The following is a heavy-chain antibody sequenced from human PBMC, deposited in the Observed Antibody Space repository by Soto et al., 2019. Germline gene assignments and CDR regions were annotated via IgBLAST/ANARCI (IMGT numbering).Heavy chain of an antibody. V-gene: IGHV4-30-2*01. Sequence: QLQLQESASGLVKPSQTLSLTCAVSGSSISSSGYSWSWIRQPPGKGLEWIGYIYHSGSTYYNPSLKSRVTLSVDRSKNQFSLKLTSVTAADTAVYYCARTIRRGPRDYYGMDVWGQGTTVTVSS. CDR1: GSSISSSGYS. J-gene: IGHJ6*02. D-gene: IGHD5-12*01. CDR2: IYHSGST. CDR3: ARTIRRGPRDYYGMDV.